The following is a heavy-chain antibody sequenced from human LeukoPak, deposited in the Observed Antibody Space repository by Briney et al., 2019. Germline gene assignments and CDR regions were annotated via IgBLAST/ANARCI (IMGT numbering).Heavy chain of an antibody. CDR1: GGSISSYY. CDR3: ARGRPYYDFSSGYCCYFDY. Sequence: SETLSLTCTVPGGSISSYYWSWIRQPPGKGLEWIGEINHSGSTNYNPSLKSRVTISVDTSKNQFSLKLSSVTAADTAVYYCARGRPYYDFSSGYCCYFDYWGQGTLVTVSS. D-gene: IGHD3-3*01. J-gene: IGHJ4*02. V-gene: IGHV4-34*01. CDR2: INHSGST.